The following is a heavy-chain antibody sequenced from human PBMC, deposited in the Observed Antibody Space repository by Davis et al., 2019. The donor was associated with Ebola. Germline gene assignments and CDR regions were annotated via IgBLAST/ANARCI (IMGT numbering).Heavy chain of an antibody. CDR1: GFTFSSYG. Sequence: PGGSLRLSCAASGFTFSSYGMHWVRQAPGKGLEWVAVISYDGSNKYYADSVKGRFTISRDNSKNTLYLQMNSLRAEDTAVYYCAKDGLGDYGSMFGGGFDYWGQGTLVTVSS. V-gene: IGHV3-30*18. CDR3: AKDGLGDYGSMFGGGFDY. CDR2: ISYDGSNK. D-gene: IGHD3-10*02. J-gene: IGHJ4*02.